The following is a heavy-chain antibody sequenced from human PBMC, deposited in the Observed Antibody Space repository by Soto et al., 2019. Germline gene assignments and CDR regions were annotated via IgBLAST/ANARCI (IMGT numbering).Heavy chain of an antibody. D-gene: IGHD2-2*01. CDR2: INSDGSST. J-gene: IGHJ6*03. V-gene: IGHV3-74*01. CDR1: GFTFSSYW. CDR3: AREDTTYYYYYMDV. Sequence: GGSLRLSCAASGFTFSSYWMHWVRQAPGKGLVWVSRINSDGSSTSYADSVKGRFTISRDNAKNPLYLQMNSLRAEDTAVYYCAREDTTYYYYYMDVWGKGTTVTVSS.